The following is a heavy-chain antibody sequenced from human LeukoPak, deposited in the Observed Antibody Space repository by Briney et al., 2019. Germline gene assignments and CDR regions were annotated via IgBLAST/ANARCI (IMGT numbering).Heavy chain of an antibody. D-gene: IGHD1-26*01. Sequence: SETLSLTCTVSGGSISSGSYYWSWIRQPAGKGLEWIGRFDTSGGTKYSPSLESRVAISLDTSKSQFSLKLSSVTAADTAVYYCARDGSNRWFDPWGQGILVTVSS. CDR3: ARDGSNRWFDP. CDR1: GGSISSGSYY. J-gene: IGHJ5*02. V-gene: IGHV4-61*02. CDR2: FDTSGGT.